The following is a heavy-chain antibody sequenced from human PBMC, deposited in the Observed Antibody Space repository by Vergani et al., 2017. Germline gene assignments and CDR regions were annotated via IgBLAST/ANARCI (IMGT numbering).Heavy chain of an antibody. CDR1: GYTFTGYY. V-gene: IGHV1-2*02. D-gene: IGHD3-22*01. Sequence: QVQLVQSGAEVKKPGSSVKVSCKASGYTFTGYYMHWVRQAPGQGLEWMGWINPNSGGTNYAQKFQGRVTMTRDTSISTAYMELSRLRSDDTAVYYCARDLGYYDSSGYPRGAFDIWGQGTMVTVSS. CDR3: ARDLGYYDSSGYPRGAFDI. J-gene: IGHJ3*02. CDR2: INPNSGGT.